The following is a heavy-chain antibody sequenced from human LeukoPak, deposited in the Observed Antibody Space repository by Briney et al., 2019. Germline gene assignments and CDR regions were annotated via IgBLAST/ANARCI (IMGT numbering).Heavy chain of an antibody. Sequence: PGGSLRLSCTASGFTFNNYAMNRVRQAPGKGLEWVSLISTIGTAHYADSVGGRFTISRDNSKDTLYLQMNTLRAEDTALYYCAKDLDSSGRFESPGNYWGQGTLVTVSS. CDR3: AKDLDSSGRFESPGNY. CDR2: ISTIGTA. D-gene: IGHD3-22*01. V-gene: IGHV3-23*01. CDR1: GFTFNNYA. J-gene: IGHJ4*02.